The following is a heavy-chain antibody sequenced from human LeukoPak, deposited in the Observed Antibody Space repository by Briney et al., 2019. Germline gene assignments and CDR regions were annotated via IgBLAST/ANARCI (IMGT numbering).Heavy chain of an antibody. CDR1: GGSISSGGYY. J-gene: IGHJ5*02. V-gene: IGHV4-31*03. Sequence: PSETLSLTCTVSGGSISSGGYYWSWIRQHPGKGLEWIGFIYYSGTTHYNPSLKSRVPISIDTSKNQFSLKLSSVTAADTAIYYCARATGGAAAADFDPWGQGTLVTVSS. CDR3: ARATGGAAAADFDP. CDR2: IYYSGTT. D-gene: IGHD6-13*01.